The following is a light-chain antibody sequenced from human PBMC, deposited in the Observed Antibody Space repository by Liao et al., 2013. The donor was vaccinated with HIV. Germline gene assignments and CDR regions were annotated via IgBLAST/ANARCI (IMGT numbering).Light chain of an antibody. CDR1: ELGDRF. CDR2: QDS. V-gene: IGLV3-1*01. J-gene: IGLJ1*01. CDR3: LAWDLSTEV. Sequence: SSDLTQPPSVSVSSGQTARITCSGDELGDRFASWYQQKPGQSPLLVIYQDSKRPPGIPERFSGSNSGTTATLTISGTQAEDEADYYCLAWDLSTEVFGTGTWVTVL.